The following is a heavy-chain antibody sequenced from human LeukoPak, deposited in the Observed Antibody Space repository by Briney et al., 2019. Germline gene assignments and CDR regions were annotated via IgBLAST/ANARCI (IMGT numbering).Heavy chain of an antibody. CDR3: ARDIVVPAAIWGYYYYMDV. D-gene: IGHD2-2*01. Sequence: SETLSLTCTVSGGSISTNVYYWGWIRQPPGKGLEWIGSIYYSGNTYYNPSLKSRVTISVDTSKNQFSLKLSSVTAADTAVYYCARDIVVPAAIWGYYYYMDVWGKGTTVTISS. J-gene: IGHJ6*03. CDR2: IYYSGNT. CDR1: GGSISTNVYY. V-gene: IGHV4-39*07.